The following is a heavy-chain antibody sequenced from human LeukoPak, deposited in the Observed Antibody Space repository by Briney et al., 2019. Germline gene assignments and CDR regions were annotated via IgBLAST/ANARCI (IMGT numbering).Heavy chain of an antibody. CDR2: IKQDRSEK. J-gene: IGHJ6*02. D-gene: IGHD4-17*01. CDR3: ARDGNDYGDYGPPTYGMDD. V-gene: IGHV3-7*01. Sequence: GGSLRLSCAASGFTFSSYWMSWVRLAPGKGLEWVANIKQDRSEKYYVDSVKGRFTISRDNAKNSLYLQMNSLRAEDTAVYYCARDGNDYGDYGPPTYGMDDWGQGTTVTVSS. CDR1: GFTFSSYW.